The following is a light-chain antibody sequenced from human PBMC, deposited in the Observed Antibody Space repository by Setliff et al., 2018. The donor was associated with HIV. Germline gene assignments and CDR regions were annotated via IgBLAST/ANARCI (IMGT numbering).Light chain of an antibody. J-gene: IGLJ2*01. CDR3: AAWDDRLNGPV. Sequence: QSALTQPPSASGTPGQRVTISCSGSTSNIRINTINWYQHLPGTAPKLLIYANSQRSSGVPDRFSGSKSGTSASLAISGLQSEDEADYYCAAWDDRLNGPVFGGGTKVTVL. CDR2: ANS. CDR1: TSNIRINT. V-gene: IGLV1-44*01.